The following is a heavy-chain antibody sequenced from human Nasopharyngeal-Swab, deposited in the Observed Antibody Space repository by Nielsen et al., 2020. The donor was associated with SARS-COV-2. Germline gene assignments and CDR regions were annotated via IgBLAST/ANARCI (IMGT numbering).Heavy chain of an antibody. CDR2: IIPIFGTA. Sequence: SVKVSCKVSGYTLTELSMHWVRQAPGQGLEWMGGIIPIFGTANYAQKFQGRVTITADKSTSTAYMELSSLRSEDTAVYYCARNPVDYDYVWGSYRYRTFDYWGQGTLVTVSS. V-gene: IGHV1-69*06. J-gene: IGHJ4*02. CDR1: GYTLTELS. D-gene: IGHD3-16*02. CDR3: ARNPVDYDYVWGSYRYRTFDY.